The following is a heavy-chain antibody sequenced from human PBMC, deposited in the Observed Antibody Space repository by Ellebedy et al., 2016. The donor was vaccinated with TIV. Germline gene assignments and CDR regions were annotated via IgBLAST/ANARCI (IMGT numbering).Heavy chain of an antibody. J-gene: IGHJ6*02. V-gene: IGHV5-10-1*01. CDR1: GYSFSSFW. D-gene: IGHD5-12*01. CDR2: IDPSDSYI. CDR3: ALLYIGYESDHYYYHGMDV. Sequence: GESLKISCKGSGYSFSSFWLSSVRQMPGKGLEWMGKIDPSDSYINYNPSFQGHVTISVDKSTSTAFLQWSSLKASDTAMYYCALLYIGYESDHYYYHGMDVWGQGTTVTVSS.